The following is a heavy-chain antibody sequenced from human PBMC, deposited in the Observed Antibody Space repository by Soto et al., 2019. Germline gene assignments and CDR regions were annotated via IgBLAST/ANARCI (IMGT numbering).Heavy chain of an antibody. CDR1: GFTFSSYA. CDR3: ARDRDYTGSERYEYLPL. Sequence: GGSLRLSCAASGFTFSSYAMHWVRQAPGKGLEWVAVISYDGRNKYYADSVKGRFTISRDNSKNTLYLQMNSLRAEDTAVYYCARDRDYTGSERYEYLPLCGQGTPVTVSS. CDR2: ISYDGRNK. V-gene: IGHV3-30*03. J-gene: IGHJ1*01. D-gene: IGHD2-8*02.